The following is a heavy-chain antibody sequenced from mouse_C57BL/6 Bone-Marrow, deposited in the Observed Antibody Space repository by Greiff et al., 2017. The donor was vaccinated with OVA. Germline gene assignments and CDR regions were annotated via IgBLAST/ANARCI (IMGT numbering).Heavy chain of an antibody. CDR1: GFTFSSYG. V-gene: IGHV5-6*02. CDR3: ASQAQAAWFAY. D-gene: IGHD3-2*02. CDR2: ISSGGSYT. Sequence: EVKLVESGGDLVKPGGSLKLSCAASGFTFSSYGMSWVRQTPDKRLEWVATISSGGSYTYYPDSVKGRFTISRDNAKNTLYLQMSSLKSEDTAMYYCASQAQAAWFAYWGQGTLVTVSA. J-gene: IGHJ3*01.